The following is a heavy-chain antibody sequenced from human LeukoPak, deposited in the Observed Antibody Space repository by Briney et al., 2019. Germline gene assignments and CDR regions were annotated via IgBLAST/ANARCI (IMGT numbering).Heavy chain of an antibody. J-gene: IGHJ4*02. CDR3: ARDSTFDY. CDR2: IYPGDSDI. CDR1: GYSFNTYW. Sequence: GEALKISCKASGYSFNTYWIGWVRQMPGKGLEWMGIIYPGDSDIRYSPSFQGQVTISADKSIGTAYLQCSSLKASDTAMYYCARDSTFDYWGQGTLVTVSS. V-gene: IGHV5-51*01.